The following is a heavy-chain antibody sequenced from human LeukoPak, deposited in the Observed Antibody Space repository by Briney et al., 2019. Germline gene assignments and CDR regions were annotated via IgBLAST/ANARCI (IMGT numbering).Heavy chain of an antibody. J-gene: IGHJ4*02. Sequence: PGGSLRLSCAASGCSLTSSAMNWVRQAPGKGLEWVSYISSSSSTIYYADSVKGRFTISRDNAKNSLYLQMNSLRAEDTAVYYCARYCSGGSCYRVFDYWGQGTLVTVSS. D-gene: IGHD2-15*01. CDR2: ISSSSSTI. CDR1: GCSLTSSA. CDR3: ARYCSGGSCYRVFDY. V-gene: IGHV3-48*04.